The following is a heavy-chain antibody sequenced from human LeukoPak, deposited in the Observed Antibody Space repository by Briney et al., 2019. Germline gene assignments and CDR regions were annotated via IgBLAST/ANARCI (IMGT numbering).Heavy chain of an antibody. CDR3: ARGPNSNWSGLDF. J-gene: IGHJ4*02. CDR1: GFSFSGHW. CDR2: ISPTGSTT. D-gene: IGHD6-6*01. Sequence: PGGPLRLSCTASGFSFSGHWMHWARQLPGKGLVWVSRISPTGSTTSYADSVKGRFTVSRDNAKNTLYLQVNNLRAEDTAVYYCARGPNSNWSGLDFWGQGTLLTASS. V-gene: IGHV3-74*01.